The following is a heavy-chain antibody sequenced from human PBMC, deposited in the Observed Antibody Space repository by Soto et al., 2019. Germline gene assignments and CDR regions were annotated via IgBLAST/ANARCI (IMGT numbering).Heavy chain of an antibody. V-gene: IGHV4-34*01. D-gene: IGHD3-22*01. CDR2: INHSGST. CDR3: ARGRGTVDGSGYYYVSYYYGMDV. Sequence: SETLSVTCAVYGGSFIGYYWSWIRQPPGKGLAWTGEINHSGSTNYNPSLKSRVTISVDTSKNQFSLKLSSVTAADTAVYYCARGRGTVDGSGYYYVSYYYGMDVWGQGTTVTSP. CDR1: GGSFIGYY. J-gene: IGHJ6*02.